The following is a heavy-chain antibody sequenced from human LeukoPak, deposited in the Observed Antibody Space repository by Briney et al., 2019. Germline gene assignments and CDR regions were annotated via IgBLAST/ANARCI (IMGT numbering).Heavy chain of an antibody. CDR2: IYSSGST. CDR1: GGSISSDY. D-gene: IGHD6-13*01. CDR3: ARGPYSSSWLFDS. V-gene: IGHV4-59*01. Sequence: KPSETLSLTCTVSGGSISSDYWSWIRQPPGKGLERIAYIYSSGSTNYNPSLKSRVTISVDTSKNQFSLKLSSVTPADTAVYYCARGPYSSSWLFDSWGQGTLVTVSS. J-gene: IGHJ4*02.